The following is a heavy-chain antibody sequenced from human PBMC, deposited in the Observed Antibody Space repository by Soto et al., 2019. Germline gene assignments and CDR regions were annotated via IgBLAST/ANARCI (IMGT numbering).Heavy chain of an antibody. CDR3: ARYVDTAMVKILSGFGY. CDR1: GYSFTSYW. CDR2: IYPGDSDT. Sequence: GESLKISCKGSGYSFTSYWIGWVRQMPGKGLEWMGIIYPGDSDTRYSPSFQGQVTISADKSISTAYLQWSSLKASDTAMYYCARYVDTAMVKILSGFGYWGQGTLVTVSS. J-gene: IGHJ4*02. D-gene: IGHD5-18*01. V-gene: IGHV5-51*01.